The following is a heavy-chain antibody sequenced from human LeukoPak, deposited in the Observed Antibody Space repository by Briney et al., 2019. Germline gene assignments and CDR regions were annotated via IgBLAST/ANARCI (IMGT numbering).Heavy chain of an antibody. D-gene: IGHD5-24*01. CDR2: INPNSGGT. CDR1: GYTFTGYY. J-gene: IGHJ3*02. Sequence: ASVKVSCKASGYTFTGYYMHWVRQAPGQGLEWMGWINPNSGGTNYAQKFQGRVTMTRGTSISTAYMELSRLRSDDTAVYYCARELSQRWLQLADAFDIWGQGTMVTVSS. CDR3: ARELSQRWLQLADAFDI. V-gene: IGHV1-2*02.